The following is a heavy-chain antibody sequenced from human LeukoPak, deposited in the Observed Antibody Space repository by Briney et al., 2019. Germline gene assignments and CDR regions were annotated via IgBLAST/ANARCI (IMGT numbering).Heavy chain of an antibody. V-gene: IGHV3-21*01. J-gene: IGHJ4*02. CDR1: GFTFSIYS. CDR3: ARDLYRIVVVPHYFDY. CDR2: ISSSSSYI. Sequence: PGGSLRLSCAASGFTFSIYSMNWVRQAPGKGLEWVSSISSSSSYIYYADSVKGRFTISRDNAKNSLYLQMNSLRAEDTAVYYCARDLYRIVVVPHYFDYWGQGTLVTVSS. D-gene: IGHD3-22*01.